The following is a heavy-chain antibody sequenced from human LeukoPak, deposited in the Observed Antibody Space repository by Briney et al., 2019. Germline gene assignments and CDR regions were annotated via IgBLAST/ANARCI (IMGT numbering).Heavy chain of an antibody. Sequence: PSETLSLTCAVYGGSFSGYYWSWIRQPPGKGLEWIGEINHSGSTNYNPSLKSRVTISVDTSENQFSLKLSSVTAADTAVYYCASRIYGDYALFDYWGQGTLVTVSS. CDR1: GGSFSGYY. J-gene: IGHJ4*02. CDR3: ASRIYGDYALFDY. D-gene: IGHD4-17*01. CDR2: INHSGST. V-gene: IGHV4-34*01.